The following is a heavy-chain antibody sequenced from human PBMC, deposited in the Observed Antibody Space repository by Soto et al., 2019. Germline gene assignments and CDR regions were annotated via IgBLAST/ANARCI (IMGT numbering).Heavy chain of an antibody. J-gene: IGHJ4*02. V-gene: IGHV2-5*01. CDR2: IYWNDDK. Sequence: QITLKESGPTLVRPTQTLTLTCTFSGFSLRTSGLGVGWIRQPPGKALEWLALIYWNDDKRYSPSLKARLTITKHTSKNQVVLTMTNMDPVDTATYYCAHRPSGWYLFDYWGQGTLVTVSS. CDR3: AHRPSGWYLFDY. CDR1: GFSLRTSGLG. D-gene: IGHD6-19*01.